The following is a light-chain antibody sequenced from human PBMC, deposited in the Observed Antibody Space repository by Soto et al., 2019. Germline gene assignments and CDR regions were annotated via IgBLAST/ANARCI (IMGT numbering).Light chain of an antibody. V-gene: IGLV2-11*01. CDR2: DVN. J-gene: IGLJ1*01. Sequence: QSVLTQPRSVSGSPGQSVTISCTGTSNDVGRFDYVSWYRQHPGKAPKVIIYDVNERPSGVPNRFSGSKSGNTASLTISGLQADDEADYYCCSYAGSSTPYVFGTGTKSPS. CDR3: CSYAGSSTPYV. CDR1: SNDVGRFDY.